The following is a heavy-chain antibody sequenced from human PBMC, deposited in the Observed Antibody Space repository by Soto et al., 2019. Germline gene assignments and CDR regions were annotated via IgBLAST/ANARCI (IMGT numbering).Heavy chain of an antibody. CDR2: INHSGST. CDR1: GGSFSGYY. D-gene: IGHD5-18*01. V-gene: IGHV4-34*01. J-gene: IGHJ4*02. CDR3: ARGYVDTAMAHYSAY. Sequence: QVQLQQWGAGLLKPSETLSLTCAVYGGSFSGYYWSWIRQPPGKGLEWIGEINHSGSTNYNPSLKRRVTIXXNXSXXQSALKLSSVTAAETAVSYGARGYVDTAMAHYSAYWGQGTLVTVSS.